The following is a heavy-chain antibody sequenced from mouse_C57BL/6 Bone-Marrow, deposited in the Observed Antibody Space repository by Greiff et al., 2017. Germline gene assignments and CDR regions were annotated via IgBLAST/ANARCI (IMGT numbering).Heavy chain of an antibody. D-gene: IGHD3-2*02. V-gene: IGHV3-6*01. J-gene: IGHJ3*01. CDR2: ISYDGSN. Sequence: DVQLQESGPGLVKPSPSLSLTCSVTGYSITSGYYWNWIRQFPGNKLEWMGYISYDGSNNYNPSLKNQISITRDTSKNQFFLKLNSVTTEDTATYYCADSSGYRFAYWGQGTLVTVSA. CDR3: ADSSGYRFAY. CDR1: GYSITSGYY.